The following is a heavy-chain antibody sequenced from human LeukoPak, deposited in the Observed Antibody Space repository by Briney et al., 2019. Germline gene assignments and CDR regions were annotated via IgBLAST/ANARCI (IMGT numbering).Heavy chain of an antibody. CDR3: ARKNYYYDSSGYSDAFDI. J-gene: IGHJ3*02. CDR1: GYTFTSYD. D-gene: IGHD3-22*01. Sequence: ASVTVSCKASGYTFTSYDINWVRQAPGQGLEWMGWMNPNSGNTGYAQKFQGRVTMTRNTSISTAYMELSSLRSEDTAVYYCARKNYYYDSSGYSDAFDIWGQGTMVTVSS. CDR2: MNPNSGNT. V-gene: IGHV1-8*01.